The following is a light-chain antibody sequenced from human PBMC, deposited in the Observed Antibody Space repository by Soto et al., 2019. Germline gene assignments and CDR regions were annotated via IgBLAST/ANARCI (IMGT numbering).Light chain of an antibody. CDR1: QSVSSSY. V-gene: IGKV3-20*01. J-gene: IGKJ3*01. CDR3: QQYGTSPHT. Sequence: DIVLTQSPGTLSLSPGERATLSCRASQSVSSSYLACYQQKPGQAPSLCIYGASSSATGIPDRFSGSGSGTDFTLAISRPEPEDFAVDYCQQYGTSPHTFGPGTKVDIK. CDR2: GAS.